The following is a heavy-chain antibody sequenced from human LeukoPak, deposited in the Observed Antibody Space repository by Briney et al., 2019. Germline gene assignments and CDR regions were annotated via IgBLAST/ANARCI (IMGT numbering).Heavy chain of an antibody. D-gene: IGHD6-6*01. J-gene: IGHJ5*02. CDR1: GYTFTGYY. V-gene: IGHV1-2*02. CDR3: AREGISGSSFLTINLFDP. Sequence: ASVKVSCKASGYTFTGYYMHWVRQAPGQGLEWVGWVNPNSGGTNYAQKFQGRVTMTRDTSISTAYMELSRLRSDDTGVYYCAREGISGSSFLTINLFDPWGQGTLVTVSS. CDR2: VNPNSGGT.